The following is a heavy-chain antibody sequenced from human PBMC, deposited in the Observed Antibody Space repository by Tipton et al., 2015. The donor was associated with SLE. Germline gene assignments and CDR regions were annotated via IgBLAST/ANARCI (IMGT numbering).Heavy chain of an antibody. CDR2: ISSGGSTI. CDR1: GFTFSSYE. Sequence: SLRLSCAASGFTFSSYEMNWVRQAPGKGLEWVSYISSGGSTIYYADSVRGRFTISRDNAKNSLFLQMNSLRAEDTAVYYCARGGKWRVGATRGYYAMDVWGQGTTVTVSS. CDR3: ARGGKWRVGATRGYYAMDV. V-gene: IGHV3-48*03. J-gene: IGHJ6*02. D-gene: IGHD1-26*01.